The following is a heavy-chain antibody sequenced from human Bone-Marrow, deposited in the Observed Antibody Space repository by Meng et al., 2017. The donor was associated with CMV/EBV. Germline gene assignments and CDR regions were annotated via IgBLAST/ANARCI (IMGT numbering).Heavy chain of an antibody. CDR2: IRYDGSNK. D-gene: IGHD3-3*01. V-gene: IGHV3-30*02. CDR1: GFTFSSYG. J-gene: IGHJ6*02. CDR3: AREMDFWSGKPYYGMDV. Sequence: GGSLRLSCAASGFTFSSYGMHWVRQAPGKGLEWVAFIRYDGSNKYYADSVKGRFTISRDNSKNTLYLQMNSLRAEDTAVYYCAREMDFWSGKPYYGMDVWGQGTTVTVSS.